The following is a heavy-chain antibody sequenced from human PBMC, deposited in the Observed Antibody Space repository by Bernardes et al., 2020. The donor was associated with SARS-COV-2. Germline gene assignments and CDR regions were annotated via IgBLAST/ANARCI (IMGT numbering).Heavy chain of an antibody. V-gene: IGHV4-59*11. Sequence: ETLSLTCTVSGGSLSIQYWAWIRQPPGKGLEWIGYVYYTGDTNYNPSLASRVSMSVDTSKNQFSLDLFSVTAADTAVYYCARAYVAASGTGWFDPWGQGTLVTVSS. D-gene: IGHD3-16*01. CDR3: ARAYVAASGTGWFDP. J-gene: IGHJ5*02. CDR1: GGSLSIQY. CDR2: VYYTGDT.